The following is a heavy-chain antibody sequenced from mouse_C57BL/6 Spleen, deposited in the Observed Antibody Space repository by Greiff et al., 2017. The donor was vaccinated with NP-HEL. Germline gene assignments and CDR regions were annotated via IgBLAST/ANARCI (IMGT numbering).Heavy chain of an antibody. V-gene: IGHV5-9*01. CDR1: GFTFSSYT. J-gene: IGHJ3*01. Sequence: EVHLVESGGGLVKPGGSLKLSCAASGFTFSSYTMSWVRQTPEKRLEWVATISGGGGNTYYPDSVKGRFTISRDNAKNTLYLQMSSLRSEDTALYYCARGRSRGSRFAYWGQGTLVTVSA. CDR2: ISGGGGNT. CDR3: ARGRSRGSRFAY.